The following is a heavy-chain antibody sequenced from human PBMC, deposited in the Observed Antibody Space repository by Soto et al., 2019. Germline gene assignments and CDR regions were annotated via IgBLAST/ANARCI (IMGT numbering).Heavy chain of an antibody. J-gene: IGHJ4*02. CDR2: ISSSSSYI. Sequence: WSLRLSFTGSGFTFSSSTMTWVRQGPGKGLEWVSSISSSSSYIYFADSLKGRFTISRDNAKNSLYLQMNSLRAEDTAVYYCARDIGEMSAVWGQGTQVTVSS. V-gene: IGHV3-21*06. CDR1: GFTFSSST. D-gene: IGHD3-10*01. CDR3: ARDIGEMSAV.